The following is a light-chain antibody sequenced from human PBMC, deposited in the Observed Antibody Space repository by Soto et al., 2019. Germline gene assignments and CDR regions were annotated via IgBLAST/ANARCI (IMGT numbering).Light chain of an antibody. CDR1: QSVSNNF. Sequence: EIVLTQSPCALSFSPLERSTLSCRASQSVSNNFLAWYQHRPGQAPRLLIYGPSTRATGIPDRFSGSGSGTDFTLTISRLEPEDFAVYYCQQYDSSPSWTFGQGTKVDIK. J-gene: IGKJ1*01. CDR2: GPS. CDR3: QQYDSSPSWT. V-gene: IGKV3-20*01.